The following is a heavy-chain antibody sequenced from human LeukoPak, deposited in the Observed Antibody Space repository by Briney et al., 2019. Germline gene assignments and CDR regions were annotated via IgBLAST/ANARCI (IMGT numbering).Heavy chain of an antibody. CDR1: GFTFSSYG. V-gene: IGHV3-30*02. D-gene: IGHD3-22*01. J-gene: IGHJ4*02. CDR2: IRYDGSNK. Sequence: PGGSLRLSCAASGFTFSSYGMHWVRQAPGKGLEWVAFIRYDGSNKYYADSVKGRFTISRDNSKNTLYLQMNSRRAEDTAVYYCAKDVQESSYYYDSSGYQPGYWGQGTLVTVSS. CDR3: AKDVQESSYYYDSSGYQPGY.